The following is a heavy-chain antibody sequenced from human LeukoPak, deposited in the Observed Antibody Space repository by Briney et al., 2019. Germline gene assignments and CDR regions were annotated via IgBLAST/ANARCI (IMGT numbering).Heavy chain of an antibody. Sequence: ASVEVSCKASGYPFTSYGISWVRQAPGQGLKWMGWISAYNGNTNYAQKLQGRVTMTTDTSTSTAYMELRSLRSDDTAVYYCTRDPSVYYYDSSGYSPFDPWGQGTLVTVSS. D-gene: IGHD3-22*01. V-gene: IGHV1-18*01. CDR2: ISAYNGNT. J-gene: IGHJ5*02. CDR1: GYPFTSYG. CDR3: TRDPSVYYYDSSGYSPFDP.